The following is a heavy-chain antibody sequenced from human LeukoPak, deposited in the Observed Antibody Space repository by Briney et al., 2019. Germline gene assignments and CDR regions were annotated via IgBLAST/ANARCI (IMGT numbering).Heavy chain of an antibody. CDR2: IYHSGST. Sequence: SETLSLTCAVYGGSFSGNYWAWIRQPPGKGLEWIGSIYHSGSTYYNPSLKSRVTISVDTSKNQFSLKLSSVTAADTAVYYCARQYYDFWSGSYYYYMDVWGKGTTVTVSS. CDR3: ARQYYDFWSGSYYYYMDV. CDR1: GGSFSGNY. V-gene: IGHV4-34*01. J-gene: IGHJ6*03. D-gene: IGHD3-3*01.